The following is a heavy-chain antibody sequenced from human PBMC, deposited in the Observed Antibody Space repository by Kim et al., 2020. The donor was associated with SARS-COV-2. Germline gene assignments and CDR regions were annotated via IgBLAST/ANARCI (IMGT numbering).Heavy chain of an antibody. CDR1: GYTFTGHI. CDR3: TREGDGFDY. V-gene: IGHV1-2*02. CDR2: IYPANGDI. Sequence: ASVKVSCKASGYTFTGHIVHWVRQAPGHGLEWLGCIYPANGDIHYAQKFRGRVTVSKDTSIDTTYMDLTGLTSDDTAIYYCTREGDGFDYCGQGTMVTVS. J-gene: IGHJ3*01.